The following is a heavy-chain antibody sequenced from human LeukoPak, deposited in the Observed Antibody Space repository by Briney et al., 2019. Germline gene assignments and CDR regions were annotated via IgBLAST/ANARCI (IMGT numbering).Heavy chain of an antibody. V-gene: IGHV1-18*01. Sequence: ASVKVSCKASGYTFTSYGISWVRQAPGQALEWMGWISGYNGNTNYAQKLQGRVTMTTDTSTSTAYMELRSLRSDDTAVYYCARNFHSSGYYHYFHYWGQGTLVTVSS. D-gene: IGHD3-22*01. CDR3: ARNFHSSGYYHYFHY. J-gene: IGHJ4*02. CDR1: GYTFTSYG. CDR2: ISGYNGNT.